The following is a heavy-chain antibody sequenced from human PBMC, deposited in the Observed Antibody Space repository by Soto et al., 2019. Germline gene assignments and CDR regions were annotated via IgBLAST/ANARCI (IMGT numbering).Heavy chain of an antibody. CDR3: ARVEIVVVPAANNWFDP. D-gene: IGHD2-2*01. Sequence: PSETLSLTCTVSGGSISSGGYYWSWIHQHPGKGLEWIGYIYYSGSTYYNPSLKSRVTISVDTSKNQFSLKLSSVTATDTAVYYCARVEIVVVPAANNWFDPWGQGTLVTVSS. V-gene: IGHV4-31*03. CDR2: IYYSGST. CDR1: GGSISSGGYY. J-gene: IGHJ5*02.